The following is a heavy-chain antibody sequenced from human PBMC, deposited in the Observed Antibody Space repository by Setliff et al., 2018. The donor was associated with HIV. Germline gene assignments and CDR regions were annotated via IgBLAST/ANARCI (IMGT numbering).Heavy chain of an antibody. D-gene: IGHD3-10*01. CDR2: ISYDGSNK. Sequence: GSLRLSCAASGFTFSSYAMHWVRQAPGKGLEWVAVISYDGSNKYYADSVKGRFTISRDNSKNTLYLQMNSLRAEDTAVYYCARDPKYYYGSGRGFDYWGQGTLVTVSS. CDR3: ARDPKYYYGSGRGFDY. J-gene: IGHJ4*02. V-gene: IGHV3-30*04. CDR1: GFTFSSYA.